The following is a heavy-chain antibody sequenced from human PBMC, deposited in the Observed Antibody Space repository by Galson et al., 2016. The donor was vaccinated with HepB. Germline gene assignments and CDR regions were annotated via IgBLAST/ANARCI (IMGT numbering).Heavy chain of an antibody. D-gene: IGHD4-23*01. Sequence: SLRLSCAASGFTFSSYAMHWVRQAPGKGLEWVAVISYDGSNKYYADSVKGRLTISRDNSKHTMYLQINSLITDDTAVYYCANQFAPTMATPHGGSWGQATLVTVS. CDR1: GFTFSSYA. V-gene: IGHV3-30-3*01. J-gene: IGHJ5*02. CDR2: ISYDGSNK. CDR3: ANQFAPTMATPHGGS.